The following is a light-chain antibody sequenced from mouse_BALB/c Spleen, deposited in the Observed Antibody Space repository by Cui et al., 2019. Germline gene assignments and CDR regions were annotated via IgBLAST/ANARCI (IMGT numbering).Light chain of an antibody. Sequence: QIVLTQSPALMSASPGEKVTMTCSASSSVSYMYWYQQKPRSSPKPWIYLTSNLASGVPARVSGSGSGTSYSLTISSMEAEDAATYYCQQWSSNPPTFGGGTKLEIK. J-gene: IGKJ2*01. CDR1: SSVSY. CDR3: QQWSSNPPT. V-gene: IGKV4-68*01. CDR2: LTS.